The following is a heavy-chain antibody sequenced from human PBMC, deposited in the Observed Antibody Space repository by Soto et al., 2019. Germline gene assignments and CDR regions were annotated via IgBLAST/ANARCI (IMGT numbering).Heavy chain of an antibody. J-gene: IGHJ4*02. V-gene: IGHV1-69*08. CDR2: IIPILGIA. CDR3: ARDPGDHMTTMTTWTY. D-gene: IGHD4-17*01. Sequence: QVQLVQSGAEVKKPGSSVKVSCKASGGTFSSYTISWVRQAPGQGLEWMGRIIPILGIANYAQKFQGRVTITADKSTSTAYMELSSLRSEDTAVYYCARDPGDHMTTMTTWTYWGQGTLVTVSS. CDR1: GGTFSSYT.